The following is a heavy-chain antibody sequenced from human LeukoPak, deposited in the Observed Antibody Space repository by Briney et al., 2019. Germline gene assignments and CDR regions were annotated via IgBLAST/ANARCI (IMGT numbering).Heavy chain of an antibody. CDR1: GFTFSSYA. D-gene: IGHD1-26*01. CDR3: ASQESGRGGSYNFGY. V-gene: IGHV3-23*01. Sequence: PGGSLRLSCAASGFTFSSYAMSWVRQAPGKGLEGVSAISGSGGSTYYADTVKGRFTISRDNSKNTLYLQMNSLRAEDTAVYYCASQESGRGGSYNFGYWGQGTLVTVSS. J-gene: IGHJ4*02. CDR2: ISGSGGST.